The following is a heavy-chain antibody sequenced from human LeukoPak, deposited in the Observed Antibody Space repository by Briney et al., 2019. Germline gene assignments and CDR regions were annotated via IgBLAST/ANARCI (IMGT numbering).Heavy chain of an antibody. J-gene: IGHJ4*02. CDR1: GFTFSSYA. V-gene: IGHV3-23*01. D-gene: IGHD3-22*01. CDR2: ISGSGGST. CDR3: AKGLGYYDSSGYPY. Sequence: GGSLRLSCAASGFTFSSYAMSWVRQAPGKGLEWVSAISGSGGSTYYADSVKGRFTISRDNSKSTLYLQMNSLRAEDTAVYYCAKGLGYYDSSGYPYWGQGTLVTVSS.